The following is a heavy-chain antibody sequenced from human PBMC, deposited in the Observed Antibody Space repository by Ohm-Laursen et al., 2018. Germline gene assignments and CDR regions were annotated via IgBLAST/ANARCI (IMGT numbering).Heavy chain of an antibody. Sequence: SLRLSCTASGFTFSDRYMDWVRQAPGKGLEWVARSRNKPNGYTTENAASVKGRFTISRDDSKQSVFLQMNSLKTEDTAVYYCALFNCTGGRCRDYWGQGTLVTVSS. V-gene: IGHV3-72*01. J-gene: IGHJ4*02. CDR3: ALFNCTGGRCRDY. CDR2: SRNKPNGYTT. D-gene: IGHD2-8*02. CDR1: GFTFSDRY.